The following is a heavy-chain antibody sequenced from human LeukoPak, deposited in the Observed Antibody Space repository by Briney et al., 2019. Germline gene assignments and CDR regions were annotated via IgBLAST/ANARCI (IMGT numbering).Heavy chain of an antibody. V-gene: IGHV1-2*02. D-gene: IGHD5-12*01. Sequence: ASVKVSFKASGYTFTVYYMHWVRQAPGQGIEWMGWINPNSGGTNYAQKFQGRVTITRDTAISTAYMELSRLRSDDTTVYYCAREGPGDSGYDTHYSSYYGMDVWGQGTTVTVSS. CDR2: INPNSGGT. J-gene: IGHJ6*02. CDR1: GYTFTVYY. CDR3: AREGPGDSGYDTHYSSYYGMDV.